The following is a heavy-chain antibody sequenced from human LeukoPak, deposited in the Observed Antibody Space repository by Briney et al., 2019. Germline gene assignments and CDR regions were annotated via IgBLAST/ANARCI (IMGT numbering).Heavy chain of an antibody. CDR1: GGSISSGGYS. D-gene: IGHD3-3*01. J-gene: IGHJ6*02. Sequence: SETLSLTCAVSGGSISSGGYSWSWIRQPPGKGLEWIGYIYHSGSTNYNPSLKSRVTISVDTSKNQFSLKLSSVTAADTAVYYCASTYYDFWSGYYTYYGMDVWGQGTTVTVSS. V-gene: IGHV4-30-2*02. CDR2: IYHSGST. CDR3: ASTYYDFWSGYYTYYGMDV.